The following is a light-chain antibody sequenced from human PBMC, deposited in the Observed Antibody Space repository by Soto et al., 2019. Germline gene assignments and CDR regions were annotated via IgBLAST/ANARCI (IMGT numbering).Light chain of an antibody. J-gene: IGKJ2*01. CDR1: QSVNNVY. CDR3: QQSGTSPRT. Sequence: EIVLTQSPGTLSLSPGERATLSCRASQSVNNVYLAWYQQKPGQAPRLLIYDVSSRATGIPDRFSGSGSGTDFTLTISRLEPEDFAVYYCQQSGTSPRTFGQVTKLEIK. V-gene: IGKV3-20*01. CDR2: DVS.